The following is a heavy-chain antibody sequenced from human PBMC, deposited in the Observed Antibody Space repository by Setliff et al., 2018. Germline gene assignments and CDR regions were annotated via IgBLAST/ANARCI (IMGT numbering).Heavy chain of an antibody. V-gene: IGHV4-30-4*08. Sequence: SETLSLTCTVSGGSITSGDYFWSWIRQPPGKGLEWIGYIYYSGSTYYNPSLKSRVTISVDTSKNQVSLKLNSVTATDTAVYYCARDLGHGGDSDYWGQGILVTVSS. CDR1: GGSITSGDYF. CDR3: ARDLGHGGDSDY. J-gene: IGHJ4*02. D-gene: IGHD2-21*02. CDR2: IYYSGST.